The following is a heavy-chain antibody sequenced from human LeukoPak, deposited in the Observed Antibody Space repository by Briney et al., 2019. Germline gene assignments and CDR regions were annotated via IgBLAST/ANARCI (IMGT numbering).Heavy chain of an antibody. CDR1: GFTFSSYA. D-gene: IGHD3-22*01. Sequence: PGGSLRLSCAASGFTFSSYAMNSVRQAPGKGLEWVSAISGSGGSTYYADSVKGRFTISRDNSKNTLYLQMNSLRAEDTAVYNCAKSDDSSGYYYGIVYWGQGTLVTVSS. J-gene: IGHJ4*02. CDR2: ISGSGGST. CDR3: AKSDDSSGYYYGIVY. V-gene: IGHV3-23*01.